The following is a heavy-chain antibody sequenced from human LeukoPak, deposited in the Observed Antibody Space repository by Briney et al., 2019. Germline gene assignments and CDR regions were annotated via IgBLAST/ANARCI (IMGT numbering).Heavy chain of an antibody. CDR3: AKSGYNRFDY. CDR2: ISGSGSGGST. CDR1: GFTFSSSA. V-gene: IGHV3-23*01. J-gene: IGHJ4*02. Sequence: GGSLRLSCAASGFTFSSSAMSWVRQAPGKGLEGVSSISGSGSGGSTYYADSVKGRFTISRDNSKNTLYLQMNSLRAEDTAVYYCAKSGYNRFDYWGQGTLVTVSS. D-gene: IGHD5-24*01.